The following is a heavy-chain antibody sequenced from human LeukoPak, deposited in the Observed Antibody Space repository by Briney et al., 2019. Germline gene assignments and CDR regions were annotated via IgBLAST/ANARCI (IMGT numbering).Heavy chain of an antibody. CDR1: GDSITSYY. CDR3: ARGLGWGATIFDY. Sequence: SETLSLTCTVSGDSITSYYWTWIRQPPGKGLEWIGYMYHSGTTSNNPSLKSRVTISVDTSKNQFSLKVRSVTAADTAVYYCARGLGWGATIFDYWGQGALVTVSS. V-gene: IGHV4-59*01. J-gene: IGHJ4*02. CDR2: MYHSGTT. D-gene: IGHD1-26*01.